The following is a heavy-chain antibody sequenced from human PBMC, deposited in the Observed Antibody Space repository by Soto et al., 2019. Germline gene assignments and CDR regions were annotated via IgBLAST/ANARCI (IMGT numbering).Heavy chain of an antibody. CDR3: AKDKQQWLAPDDAFDI. CDR1: GFTFSSYA. D-gene: IGHD6-19*01. V-gene: IGHV3-23*01. J-gene: IGHJ3*02. CDR2: ISGSGGNT. Sequence: AGGSLRLSCAASGFTFSSYAMSWVRQAPGKGLEWVSAISGSGGNTYYADSVKGRFTISRDNSKNTLYLQMNSLRAEDTAVYYCAKDKQQWLAPDDAFDIWGQGTMVTVSS.